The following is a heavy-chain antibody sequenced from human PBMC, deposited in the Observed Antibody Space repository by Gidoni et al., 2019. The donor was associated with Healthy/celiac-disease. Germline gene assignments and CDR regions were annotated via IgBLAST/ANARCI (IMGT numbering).Heavy chain of an antibody. D-gene: IGHD6-19*01. Sequence: EVQLLESGGGLVQPGGSLRLSCAASGFTFSSYAVSGVRQAPGKGLEGVSAISGSGGSTYYADSVKGRFTISRDNSKNTLYLQMNSLRSEDTAVYYCAKVAVAGIKRDYFDYWGQGTLVTVSS. V-gene: IGHV3-23*01. J-gene: IGHJ4*02. CDR3: AKVAVAGIKRDYFDY. CDR2: ISGSGGST. CDR1: GFTFSSYA.